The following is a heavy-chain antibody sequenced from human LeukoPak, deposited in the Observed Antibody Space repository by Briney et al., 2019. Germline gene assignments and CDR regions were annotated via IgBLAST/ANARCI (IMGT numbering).Heavy chain of an antibody. J-gene: IGHJ5*02. Sequence: SETLSLTCTVSGASISNSSWNWIRHPPGTGLEWVSHISYSGGTKYKPSLQSRVTISIDTSKNQFSLSLSSVTAADTAVYYCARRVIMSAAGVPDTWLDPWGQGILVTVSS. CDR1: GASISNSS. V-gene: IGHV4-59*08. D-gene: IGHD2-8*01. CDR2: ISYSGGT. CDR3: ARRVIMSAAGVPDTWLDP.